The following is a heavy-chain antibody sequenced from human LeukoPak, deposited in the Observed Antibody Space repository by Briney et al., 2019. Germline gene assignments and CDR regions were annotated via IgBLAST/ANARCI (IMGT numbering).Heavy chain of an antibody. D-gene: IGHD6-13*01. CDR3: AKDSTRIAAAGHFDY. CDR2: ISGSGGST. CDR1: GFTFSSYA. V-gene: IGHV3-23*01. Sequence: GGSLRLSCAASGFTFSSYAMSWVRQAPGKGLEWVSAISGSGGSTYCADSVKGRFTISRDNSKNTLYLQMNSLRAEDTAVYYCAKDSTRIAAAGHFDYWGQGTLVTVSS. J-gene: IGHJ4*02.